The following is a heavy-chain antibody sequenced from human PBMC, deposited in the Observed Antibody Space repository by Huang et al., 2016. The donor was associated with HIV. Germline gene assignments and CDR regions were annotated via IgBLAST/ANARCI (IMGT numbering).Heavy chain of an antibody. V-gene: IGHV4-59*01. CDR3: ARGGPYSRDYYYYGMDV. J-gene: IGHJ6*02. D-gene: IGHD6-13*01. CDR1: GGSISSYY. CDR2: IHYIGST. Sequence: QVQLQESGPGLVKPSETLSLTCTVSGGSISSYYWSWIRQPPGKGLEWIWYIHYIGSTHHNPSLKSRVTTSVDTSKNQFFLKLSSVTAADTAVYYCARGGPYSRDYYYYGMDVWGQGTTVTVSS.